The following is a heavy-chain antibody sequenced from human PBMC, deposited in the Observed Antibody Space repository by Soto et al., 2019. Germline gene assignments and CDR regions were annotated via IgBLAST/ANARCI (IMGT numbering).Heavy chain of an antibody. J-gene: IGHJ4*02. CDR3: ASAWGGWADF. V-gene: IGHV4-59*01. Sequence: QVQLQESGPGLVKPSETLSLTCTVSGGSISSYYWSWIRQPPGKGLEWIGYIYYSGSTNYNPSLKSRVTMSVDTSKTQSPLKLSPATAADPAVYYGASAWGGWADFWGQGSRVTVSS. D-gene: IGHD3-16*01. CDR2: IYYSGST. CDR1: GGSISSYY.